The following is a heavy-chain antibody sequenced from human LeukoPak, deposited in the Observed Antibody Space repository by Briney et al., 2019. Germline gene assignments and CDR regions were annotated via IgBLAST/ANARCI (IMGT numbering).Heavy chain of an antibody. CDR1: GDSISSSNW. Sequence: SGTLSLTCAVSGDSISSSNWWTWVRQPPGKGLEWIGEIYHSGSTNYNPSLKSRVTMSLDKSKNQFSLKLTSVTAVDTAVYYCAREAAGQWFDPWGQGTLVTVSS. CDR3: AREAAGQWFDP. CDR2: IYHSGST. V-gene: IGHV4-4*02. D-gene: IGHD6-25*01. J-gene: IGHJ5*02.